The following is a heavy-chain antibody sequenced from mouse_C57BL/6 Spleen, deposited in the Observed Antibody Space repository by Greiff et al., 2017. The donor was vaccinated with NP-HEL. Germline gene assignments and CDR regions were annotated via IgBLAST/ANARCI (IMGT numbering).Heavy chain of an antibody. J-gene: IGHJ4*01. Sequence: QVQLKESGPGLVAPSQSLSITCTVSGFSFTSYGVHWVRQPPGKGLEWLVVIWSDGSTTYNSALKSRLSISQDNSKSQVFLKMNSLQTDDTAMYYCARQGGRGYVYAKDYWGRATSVTVCS. CDR1: GFSFTSYG. V-gene: IGHV2-6-1*01. CDR2: IWSDGST. D-gene: IGHD1-1*01. CDR3: ARQGGRGYVYAKDY.